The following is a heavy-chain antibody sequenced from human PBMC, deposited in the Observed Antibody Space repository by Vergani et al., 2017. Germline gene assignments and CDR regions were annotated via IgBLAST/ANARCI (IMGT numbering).Heavy chain of an antibody. J-gene: IGHJ6*03. Sequence: QVQLQQWGGGLLKPSETLSLTCVVNGGSFTSYHWTWIRQSPGEGLEWVGDIDHTGRPDYNPSLKSRLTMSVDKSQNKFSLTLNSVTATDTAIYFCARVDTETNGHLYYYYYMDVWGQGTAVTVS. CDR3: ARVDTETNGHLYYYYYMDV. CDR1: GGSFTSYH. CDR2: IDHTGRP. V-gene: IGHV4-34*01. D-gene: IGHD5-18*01.